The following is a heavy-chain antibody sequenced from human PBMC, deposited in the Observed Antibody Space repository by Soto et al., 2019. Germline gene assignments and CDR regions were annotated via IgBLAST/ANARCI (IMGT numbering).Heavy chain of an antibody. J-gene: IGHJ6*02. V-gene: IGHV5-10-1*01. CDR3: ARGRSIRVLRYVDWAKDV. Sequence: RGESLKISCKGSGCSFTSYWISWVRQMPGKGLEWMGRIDPSDSYTNYSPSFQGHVTISADKSISTAYLQWSSLKASDTAMYYCARGRSIRVLRYVDWAKDVSGQGPIFTVSS. CDR1: GCSFTSYW. D-gene: IGHD3-9*01. CDR2: IDPSDSYT.